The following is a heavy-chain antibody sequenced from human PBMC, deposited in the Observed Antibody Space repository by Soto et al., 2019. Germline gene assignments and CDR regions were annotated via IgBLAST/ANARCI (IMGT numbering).Heavy chain of an antibody. J-gene: IGHJ5*01. D-gene: IGHD5-18*01. CDR1: GYIFTYRY. CDR2: IIPYNGNT. V-gene: IGHV1-45*02. CDR3: ARSALDDEGYHYLDS. Sequence: SVKVSCKASGYIFTYRYLYWVRQAPGQALEWMGWIIPYNGNTNYAQKFQDRFSITRESSLSTVYMELRSRRSDDTGMYYCARSALDDEGYHYLDSWGPGTLVTVSS.